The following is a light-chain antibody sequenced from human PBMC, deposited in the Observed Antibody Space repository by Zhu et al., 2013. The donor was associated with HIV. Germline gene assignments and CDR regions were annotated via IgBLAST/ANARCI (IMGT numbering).Light chain of an antibody. V-gene: IGKV1-16*01. CDR2: TAS. Sequence: DIQMTQSPSSLSASVGDRVTLTCRASQDISNYLAWFQKKPGKAPKSLIYTASNLQSGVPSRFSGSGSGTDFTLTINSLQPEDFATYYCQQAHSFPYTFGQGTKLEIK. CDR3: QQAHSFPYT. J-gene: IGKJ2*01. CDR1: QDISNY.